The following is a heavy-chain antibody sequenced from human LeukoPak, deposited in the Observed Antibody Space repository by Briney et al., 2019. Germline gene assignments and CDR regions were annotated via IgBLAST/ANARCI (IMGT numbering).Heavy chain of an antibody. Sequence: ASVKVSCKASGGTFSSYAISWVRQAPGQGLEWMGGIIPIFGTANYAQKFQGRVTITADESTSTAYMELSSLRSEDTAVYYCARDLKVYDYLVSENWFDPWGQGTLVTVSS. CDR2: IIPIFGTA. V-gene: IGHV1-69*13. D-gene: IGHD5/OR15-5a*01. J-gene: IGHJ5*02. CDR3: ARDLKVYDYLVSENWFDP. CDR1: GGTFSSYA.